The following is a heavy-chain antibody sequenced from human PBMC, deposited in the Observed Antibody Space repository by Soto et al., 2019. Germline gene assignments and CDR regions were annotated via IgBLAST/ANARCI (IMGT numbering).Heavy chain of an antibody. CDR3: ARQDSSGYGWFDP. V-gene: IGHV4-39*01. CDR1: GGSISSSSYY. CDR2: IYYSGST. Sequence: QLQLQESGPGLVKPSETLSLTCTVSGGSISSSSYYWGWIRQPPGKGLEWIGSIYYSGSTYYNPSLKSRVTISVDTSKNQFSLKLSSVTAADTAVYYCARQDSSGYGWFDPWGQGTLVTVSS. D-gene: IGHD6-19*01. J-gene: IGHJ5*02.